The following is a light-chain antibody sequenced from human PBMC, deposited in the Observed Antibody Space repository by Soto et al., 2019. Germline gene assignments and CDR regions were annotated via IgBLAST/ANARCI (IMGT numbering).Light chain of an antibody. CDR2: WAS. CDR1: QGVLYSSNNKNY. CDR3: HQYYSTPPT. J-gene: IGKJ3*01. V-gene: IGKV4-1*01. Sequence: DIVMTQSPDSLAVSLGERATINCKSSQGVLYSSNNKNYLAWYQQKPGQPPKLLIYWASTRESGVPDRFSGSGSGIDFTLTISSLQAEDVALYYCHQYYSTPPTFAPGTKVDIK.